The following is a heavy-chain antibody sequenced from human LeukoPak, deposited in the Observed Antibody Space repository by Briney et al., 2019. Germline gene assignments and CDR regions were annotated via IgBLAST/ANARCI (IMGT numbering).Heavy chain of an antibody. CDR2: IWYDGSNK. CDR3: ARDPSVVGATAFDY. Sequence: VRSLRLSCAASGFTFSSYGMHWVRQAPGKGLEWVAVIWYDGSNKYYADSVKGRFTISRDNSKNSLFLQMNSLRAEDTAVYYCARDPSVVGATAFDYWGQGTLVTVSS. CDR1: GFTFSSYG. V-gene: IGHV3-33*01. D-gene: IGHD1-26*01. J-gene: IGHJ4*02.